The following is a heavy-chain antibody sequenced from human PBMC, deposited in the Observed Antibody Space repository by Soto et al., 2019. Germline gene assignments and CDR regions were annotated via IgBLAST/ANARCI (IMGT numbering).Heavy chain of an antibody. D-gene: IGHD5-12*01. CDR1: GGSFSGYY. J-gene: IGHJ4*02. Sequence: SETLSLTCAVYGGSFSGYYWSWIRQPPGKGLEWIGEINHSGSTNYNPSLKSRVTISVDTSKNQFSLKLSSVTAADTAVYYCARGRVDIVATIDFHYWGQGTLVTVSS. CDR2: INHSGST. V-gene: IGHV4-34*01. CDR3: ARGRVDIVATIDFHY.